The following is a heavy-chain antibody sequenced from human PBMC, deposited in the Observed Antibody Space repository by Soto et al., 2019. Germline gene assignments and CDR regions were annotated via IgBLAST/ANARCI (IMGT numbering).Heavy chain of an antibody. Sequence: EVQLLESGGGLVQPGGSLRLSCAASGFTFISYAMNWVRQAPGKGLQWVSAISGGGDATFYADSVKGRSTISRDNSRNTVTLQMNSLGADDTAVYYCARKVPGSTTRPDYWYFDLWGRGTRVTVSS. CDR2: ISGGGDAT. CDR1: GFTFISYA. V-gene: IGHV3-23*01. CDR3: ARKVPGSTTRPDYWYFDL. D-gene: IGHD3-10*01. J-gene: IGHJ2*01.